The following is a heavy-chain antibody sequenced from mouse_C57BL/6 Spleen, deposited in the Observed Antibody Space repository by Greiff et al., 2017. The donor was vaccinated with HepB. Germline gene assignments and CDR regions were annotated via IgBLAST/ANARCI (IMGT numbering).Heavy chain of an antibody. V-gene: IGHV10-3*01. CDR3: VRDTNYYGSSSAWFAY. J-gene: IGHJ3*01. Sequence: EVMLVESGGGLVQPKGSLKLSCAASGFTFNTYAMHWVRQAPGKGLEWVARIRSKSSNYATYYADSVKDRFTISRDDSQSMLYLQMNNLKTEDTAMYYCVRDTNYYGSSSAWFAYWGQGTLVTVSA. CDR2: IRSKSSNYAT. D-gene: IGHD1-1*01. CDR1: GFTFNTYA.